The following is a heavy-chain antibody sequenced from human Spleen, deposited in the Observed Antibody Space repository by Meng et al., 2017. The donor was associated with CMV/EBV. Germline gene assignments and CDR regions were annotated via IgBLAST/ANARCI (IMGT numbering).Heavy chain of an antibody. CDR3: ARGLSNNWFDS. Sequence: GGSLRLSCAASGFIFRTYWMHWVRQVPGKGLVWVSGIRNDGTTKYYADSVKGRFTISRDNAKNTLFLQMNSLRVEDTAVYYCARGLSNNWFDSWGRGSLVTVSS. CDR2: IRNDGTTK. CDR1: GFIFRTYW. V-gene: IGHV3-74*01. J-gene: IGHJ5*01.